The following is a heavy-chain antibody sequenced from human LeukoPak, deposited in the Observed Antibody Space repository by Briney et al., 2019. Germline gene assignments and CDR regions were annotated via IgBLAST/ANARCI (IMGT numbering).Heavy chain of an antibody. D-gene: IGHD3-3*01. Sequence: GGSLRLSCAASGFTFSSYAMSWVRQAPGKGLEWVSAISSGGTTYYADSVKGRFTISRDNSKNMLYLQMNSLRAEDTAVYYCAKNFWSDKYYYYYMDVWGKGTTVTVSS. CDR3: AKNFWSDKYYYYYMDV. CDR1: GFTFSSYA. CDR2: ISSGGTT. V-gene: IGHV3-23*01. J-gene: IGHJ6*03.